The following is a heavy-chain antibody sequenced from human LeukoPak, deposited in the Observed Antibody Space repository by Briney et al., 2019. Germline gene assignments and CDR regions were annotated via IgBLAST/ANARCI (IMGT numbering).Heavy chain of an antibody. CDR1: GGSISSGSYY. Sequence: TLSLTCTVSGGSISSGSYYWSWIRQPAGKGLEWIGRIYTSGSTNYNPSLKSRVTISVDTSKNQFSLKLSSVTAADTAVYYCARGGTYYYDSSGFADYWGQGTLVTVSS. CDR2: IYTSGST. D-gene: IGHD3-22*01. J-gene: IGHJ4*02. CDR3: ARGGTYYYDSSGFADY. V-gene: IGHV4-61*02.